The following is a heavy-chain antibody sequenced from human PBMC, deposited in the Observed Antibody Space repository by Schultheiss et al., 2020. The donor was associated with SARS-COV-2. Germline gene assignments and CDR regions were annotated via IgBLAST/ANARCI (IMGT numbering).Heavy chain of an antibody. D-gene: IGHD6-6*01. V-gene: IGHV3-30*02. CDR2: IWYDGSNK. Sequence: GGSLRLSCTASGFTFSRYSLNWVRQVPGKGLEWVAVIWYDGSNKYYADSVKGRFTISRDNSKNTLYLQMNSLRAEDTAVYYCAKDLSAALHWFDPWGQGTLVTVSS. J-gene: IGHJ5*02. CDR3: AKDLSAALHWFDP. CDR1: GFTFSRYS.